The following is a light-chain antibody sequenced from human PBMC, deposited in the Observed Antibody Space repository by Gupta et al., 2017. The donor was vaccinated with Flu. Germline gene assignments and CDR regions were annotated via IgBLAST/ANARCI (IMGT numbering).Light chain of an antibody. CDR1: QSISSW. CDR3: QQYSAYWA. Sequence: DIQITQSPSTLSASVGDRVTITCRASQSISSWLGWYQQKPGKAPKLLIYHATKLESGVPSRFSGSGSGTEFPHTISSLQPDDFATYHCQQYSAYWAFGQGTKVEIK. V-gene: IGKV1-5*03. CDR2: HAT. J-gene: IGKJ1*01.